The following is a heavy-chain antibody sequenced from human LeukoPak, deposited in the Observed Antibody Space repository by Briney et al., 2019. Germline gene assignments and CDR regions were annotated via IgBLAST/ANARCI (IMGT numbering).Heavy chain of an antibody. D-gene: IGHD3-22*01. V-gene: IGHV3-23*01. CDR1: GFTFSSYA. CDR2: ISGSGGST. Sequence: GGSLRLSCAASGFTFSSYAMSWVRQAPGKGVEWVSAISGSGGSTYYADSVKGRFTISRDNSRNTLYLQMNSLRAEDTAVYYCAKDLGLGDSIIWGQGTMVTVSS. CDR3: AKDLGLGDSII. J-gene: IGHJ3*02.